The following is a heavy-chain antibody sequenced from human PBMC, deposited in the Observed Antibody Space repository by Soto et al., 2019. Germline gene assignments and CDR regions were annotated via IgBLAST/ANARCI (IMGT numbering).Heavy chain of an antibody. D-gene: IGHD6-19*01. CDR2: ISFDGASK. V-gene: IGHV3-30*18. CDR3: AKVESSGWYA. J-gene: IGHJ4*02. CDR1: GFTFSSYG. Sequence: QVQLVESGGGVVQPGRSLRLSCAASGFTFSSYGMHWVRQAPGKGLEWVALISFDGASKYYADSVKGRFTISRDNSKNTLYLQVNSLRAEDTAMYYGAKVESSGWYAWGQGTLVTVSS.